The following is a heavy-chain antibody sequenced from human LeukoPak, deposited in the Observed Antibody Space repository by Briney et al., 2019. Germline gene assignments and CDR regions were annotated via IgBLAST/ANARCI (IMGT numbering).Heavy chain of an antibody. CDR1: GLTFSSYW. J-gene: IGHJ5*02. D-gene: IGHD2-2*01. Sequence: GGSLRLSCAASGLTFSSYWVHWVRQAPGKGLVWVSRISSDGSSTNYADSVKGRFSVSRDNAKNTLFLLMNSLRAEDTAVYYCARGGHCSSISCSPYNWIDPWGQGTLVTVSS. CDR3: ARGGHCSSISCSPYNWIDP. V-gene: IGHV3-74*01. CDR2: ISSDGSST.